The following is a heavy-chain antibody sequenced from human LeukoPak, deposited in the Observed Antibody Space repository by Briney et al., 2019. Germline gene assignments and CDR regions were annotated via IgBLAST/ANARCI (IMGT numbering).Heavy chain of an antibody. J-gene: IGHJ5*02. CDR1: GFNITKTY. D-gene: IGHD2-2*01. CDR2: TYAGGAS. Sequence: GGSLRLSCAASGFNITKTYLMWVRQAPGKRLEWVSVTYAGGASWYGDFVEGRFTISRDNSKNTVYLQMNGLRGDDTAIYYCARADSTKWWGLDPWGQGTLVTVAS. V-gene: IGHV3-53*01. CDR3: ARADSTKWWGLDP.